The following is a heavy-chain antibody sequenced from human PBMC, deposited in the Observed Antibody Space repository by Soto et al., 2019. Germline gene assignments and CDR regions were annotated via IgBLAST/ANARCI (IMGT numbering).Heavy chain of an antibody. CDR1: VFTFDSYG. D-gene: IGHD1-1*01. CDR3: ARVTPGNNLYYFSGLDF. V-gene: IGHV3-30-3*01. J-gene: IGHJ6*02. CDR2: ISYEGSNT. Sequence: LRLSCVASVFTFDSYGIPWVRPAPGKGLQWVALISYEGSNTYYADSVRGRFTISRDNSKNTLYLQMNTLRPEDTGLYYCARVTPGNNLYYFSGLDFWGQGTSVTVSS.